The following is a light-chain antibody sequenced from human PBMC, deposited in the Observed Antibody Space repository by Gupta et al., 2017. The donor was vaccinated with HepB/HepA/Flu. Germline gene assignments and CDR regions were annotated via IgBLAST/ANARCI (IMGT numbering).Light chain of an antibody. J-gene: IGLJ2*01. CDR1: SSNIGRNT. CDR3: AAWDDSLTGVV. Sequence: QSVLPQPPSASGTPGQRVTISCSGSSSNIGRNTVNWYQQLPGTAPKLLIYSNHQRPSGVPDRFSGSKSGTSASLAISGLQSGDEADYYCAAWDDSLTGVVFGGGTKLTVL. V-gene: IGLV1-44*01. CDR2: SNH.